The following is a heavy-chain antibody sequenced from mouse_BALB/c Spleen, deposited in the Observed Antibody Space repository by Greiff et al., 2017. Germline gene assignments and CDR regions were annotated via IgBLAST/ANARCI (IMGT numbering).Heavy chain of an antibody. CDR3: ARLLRLAWFAY. V-gene: IGHV3-2*02. D-gene: IGHD1-1*01. J-gene: IGHJ3*01. CDR2: ISYSGST. CDR1: GYSITSDYA. Sequence: EVKLQESGPGLVKPSQSLSLTCTVTGYSITSDYAWNWIRQFPGNKLEWMGYISYSGSTSYNPSLKSRISITRDTSKNQFFLQLNSVTTEDTATYYCARLLRLAWFAYWGQGTLVTVSA.